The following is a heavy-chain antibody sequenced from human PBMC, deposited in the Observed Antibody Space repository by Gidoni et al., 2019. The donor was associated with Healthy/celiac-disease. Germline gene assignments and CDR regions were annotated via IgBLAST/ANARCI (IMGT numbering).Heavy chain of an antibody. J-gene: IGHJ4*02. CDR1: GFTFDDYT. Sequence: EVQLVESGCVVVQPGGSLRLSCAASGFTFDDYTLHWVRQAPGKGLEWVSLISWDGGSTYYADSVKGRFTISRDNSKNSLYLQMNSLRTEDTALYYCAKDIGYSNDYWGQGTLVTVSS. CDR2: ISWDGGST. V-gene: IGHV3-43*01. D-gene: IGHD4-4*01. CDR3: AKDIGYSNDY.